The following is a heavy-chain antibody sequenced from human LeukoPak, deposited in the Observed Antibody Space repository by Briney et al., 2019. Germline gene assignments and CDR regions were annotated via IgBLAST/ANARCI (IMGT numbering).Heavy chain of an antibody. J-gene: IGHJ3*02. V-gene: IGHV4-59*08. CDR3: ASGSDYYDSSGYDAFDI. CDR2: IYYSGST. Sequence: PSETLSLTCTVSGGSISSYYGSWIRQPPGKGLEWIGYIYYSGSTNYNPSLKSRVTISVDTSKNQFSLKLSSVTAADTAVYYCASGSDYYDSSGYDAFDIWGQGTMVTVSS. D-gene: IGHD3-22*01. CDR1: GGSISSYY.